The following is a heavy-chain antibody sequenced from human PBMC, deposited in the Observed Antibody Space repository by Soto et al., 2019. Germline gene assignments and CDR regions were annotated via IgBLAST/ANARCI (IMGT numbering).Heavy chain of an antibody. J-gene: IGHJ4*02. CDR3: AKVGDAGGACYWDH. Sequence: VQLLESGGGLVQPGGSLRLSCAASGFTFSGYAMSWVRQAPGQGLEWVSSISDSGDSTSYAHFVKGRITISRDNSKNTLSLQMNSLRAEDTAVYYCAKVGDAGGACYWDHWGQGTLVSVSS. D-gene: IGHD2-21*02. V-gene: IGHV3-23*01. CDR2: ISDSGDST. CDR1: GFTFSGYA.